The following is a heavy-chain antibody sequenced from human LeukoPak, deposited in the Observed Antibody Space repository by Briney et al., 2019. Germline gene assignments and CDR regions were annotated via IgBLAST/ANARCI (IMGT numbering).Heavy chain of an antibody. D-gene: IGHD3-22*01. CDR1: GFTFSSYS. CDR2: ISSSSSYI. J-gene: IGHJ4*02. V-gene: IGHV3-21*01. CDR3: ARVPTMIGYFDY. Sequence: GGSLRLSCAASGFTFSSYSMNWVRQAPGKGLEWVSSISSSSSYIYYADSVKGRFTISGDNAKNSLYLQMNSLRAEDTAVYYCARVPTMIGYFDYWGQGTLVTVSS.